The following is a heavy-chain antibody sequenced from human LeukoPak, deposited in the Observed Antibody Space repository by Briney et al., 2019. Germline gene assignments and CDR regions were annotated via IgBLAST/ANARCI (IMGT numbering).Heavy chain of an antibody. CDR2: VKPDGSEK. D-gene: IGHD5-24*01. Sequence: GGSLRLSCAASGFSFSDYWMSWVRQAPGKGLEWVANVKPDGSEKYYVDSVKGRFTISRDNARNSLYLQMDSLRAEDTAVYYCANLWEMGYWGQGALVTVSS. CDR1: GFSFSDYW. CDR3: ANLWEMGY. J-gene: IGHJ4*02. V-gene: IGHV3-7*01.